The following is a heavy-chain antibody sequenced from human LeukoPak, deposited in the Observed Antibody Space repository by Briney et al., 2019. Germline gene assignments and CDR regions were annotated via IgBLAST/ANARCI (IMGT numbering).Heavy chain of an antibody. J-gene: IGHJ4*02. CDR1: GGSISSYY. CDR3: ARHPSFGMVIES. V-gene: IGHV4-59*08. CDR2: VYYTGST. Sequence: PSETLSLTCSVSGGSISSYYWSWIRQPPGRRLEWIGYVYYTGSTNYNPSLKSRVTISVDTSKNQFSLKLSSVTAADTAVYYCARHPSFGMVIESWGQGTLATVSS. D-gene: IGHD3-3*01.